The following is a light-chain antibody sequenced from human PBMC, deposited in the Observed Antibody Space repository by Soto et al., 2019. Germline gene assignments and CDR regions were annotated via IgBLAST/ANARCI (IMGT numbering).Light chain of an antibody. Sequence: EIVMTQSPATLSVSPGERATVSCRASQSVNSNLAWYQQKVGQAPRLLIYDANTRATGIPARFSGSGSGTEFTLTISSLQSEDFAVNYCEQYDKWPPWTFGQGTKVEIK. J-gene: IGKJ1*01. CDR3: EQYDKWPPWT. V-gene: IGKV3-15*01. CDR1: QSVNSN. CDR2: DAN.